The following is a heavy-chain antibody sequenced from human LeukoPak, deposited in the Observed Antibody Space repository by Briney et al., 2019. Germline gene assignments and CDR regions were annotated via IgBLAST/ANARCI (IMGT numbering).Heavy chain of an antibody. CDR2: ISPMFGSP. Sequence: SVKVSCTASGRTISNNAINCDPQAHGQELDSMGGISPMFGSPNYAQAFQGRVAITADQYTSTAYMELSSLISDDTAVYYCATTPEGLFQAHYWGQGTLVTVSS. CDR1: GRTISNNA. J-gene: IGHJ4*02. CDR3: ATTPEGLFQAHY. D-gene: IGHD1-14*01. V-gene: IGHV1-69*01.